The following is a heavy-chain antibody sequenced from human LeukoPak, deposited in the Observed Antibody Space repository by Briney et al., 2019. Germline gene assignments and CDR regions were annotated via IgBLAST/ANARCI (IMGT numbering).Heavy chain of an antibody. J-gene: IGHJ4*02. CDR3: ARGPPTDYYDSSGSPQPFDY. D-gene: IGHD3-22*01. Sequence: SETLSLTCAVYGGSFSGYYWSWIRQPPGKGLEWIGEINHSGSTNYNPSLKSRVTISVDTSKNQFSLKLSSVTATDTAVYYCARGPPTDYYDSSGSPQPFDYWGQGTLVTVSS. CDR1: GGSFSGYY. V-gene: IGHV4-34*01. CDR2: INHSGST.